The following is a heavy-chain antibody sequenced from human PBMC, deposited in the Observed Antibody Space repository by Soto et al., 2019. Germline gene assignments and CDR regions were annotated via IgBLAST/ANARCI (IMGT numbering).Heavy chain of an antibody. J-gene: IGHJ4*02. CDR2: LSFDGITK. V-gene: IGHV3-30*18. CDR1: GFSFSSFG. CDR3: AKDLTPIQLWPSSFDL. Sequence: QVQLVESGGGVVQPGRSLRLSCEASGFSFSSFGMHWVRQAPGKGLEWVAGLSFDGITKHYADSVKGQFTISRDNSKNTMYLQMNSLRAEDTAIYYCAKDLTPIQLWPSSFDLWGQGTLVTVSS. D-gene: IGHD5-18*01.